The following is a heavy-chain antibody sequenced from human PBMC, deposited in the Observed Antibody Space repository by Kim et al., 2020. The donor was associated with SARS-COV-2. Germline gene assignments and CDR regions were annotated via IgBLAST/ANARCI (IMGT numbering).Heavy chain of an antibody. CDR3: ARGRSGSYPEDY. Sequence: NYAQKLQGRVTMTTDTSTSTAYMELRSLRSDDTAVYYCARGRSGSYPEDYWGQGTLVTVSS. V-gene: IGHV1-18*01. J-gene: IGHJ4*02. D-gene: IGHD1-26*01.